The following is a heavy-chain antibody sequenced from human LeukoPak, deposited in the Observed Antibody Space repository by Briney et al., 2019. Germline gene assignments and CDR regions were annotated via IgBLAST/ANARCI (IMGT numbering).Heavy chain of an antibody. CDR3: ARTSGSSWPFDI. D-gene: IGHD6-13*01. CDR1: GFTFNSYT. Sequence: GGSLRLSCAASGFTFNSYTMSWVRQAAGKGLEWVSVISGSGGSTYYADSVKGRFTISRDNSKNTLYLQMNSLRVEDTAVYYCARTSGSSWPFDIWAKGTMVPVSS. J-gene: IGHJ3*02. CDR2: ISGSGGST. V-gene: IGHV3-23*01.